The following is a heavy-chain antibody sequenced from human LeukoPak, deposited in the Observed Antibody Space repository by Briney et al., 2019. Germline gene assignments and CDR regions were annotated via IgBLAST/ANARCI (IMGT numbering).Heavy chain of an antibody. Sequence: GGSLRLXCAASGFTVSSNYMSWVRQAPGKGLEWVSLIYSGGSTYYADSVKGRFTISRDNSKNTLYLQMNSLRAEDTAVYYCARGGKWELPVYWGQGTLVTVSS. D-gene: IGHD1-26*01. CDR1: GFTVSSNY. CDR2: IYSGGST. CDR3: ARGGKWELPVY. V-gene: IGHV3-66*02. J-gene: IGHJ4*02.